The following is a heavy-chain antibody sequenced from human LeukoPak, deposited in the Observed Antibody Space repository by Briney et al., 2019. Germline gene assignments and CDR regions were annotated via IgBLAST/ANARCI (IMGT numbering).Heavy chain of an antibody. V-gene: IGHV3-11*03. Sequence: GGSLRLSCAASGFTFNDYYISWIRQAPGKGLEWVSFISNAGTYKKYADSVSGRFTISRDNTRNSVFLQMNSLRAEDTAVYYCAAEQLYSAAQGWFDPWGQGTLVTVSS. CDR1: GFTFNDYY. D-gene: IGHD6-13*01. J-gene: IGHJ5*02. CDR2: ISNAGTYK. CDR3: AAEQLYSAAQGWFDP.